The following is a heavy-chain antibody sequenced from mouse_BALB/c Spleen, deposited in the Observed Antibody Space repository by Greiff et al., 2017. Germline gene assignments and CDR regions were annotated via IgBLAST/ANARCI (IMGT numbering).Heavy chain of an antibody. CDR3: VRGNYYRYGEAMDY. V-gene: IGHV10S3*01. Sequence: EVQLVETGGGLVQPKGSLKLSCAASGFTFNTNAMNWVRQAPGKGLEWVARIRSKSNNYATYYADSVKDRFTISRDDSQSMLYLQMNNLKTEDTAMYYCVRGNYYRYGEAMDYWGQGTSVTVSS. J-gene: IGHJ4*01. D-gene: IGHD2-14*01. CDR1: GFTFNTNA. CDR2: IRSKSNNYAT.